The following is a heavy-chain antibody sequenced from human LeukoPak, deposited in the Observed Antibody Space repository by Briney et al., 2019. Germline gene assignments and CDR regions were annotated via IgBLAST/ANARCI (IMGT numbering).Heavy chain of an antibody. CDR3: ASRIAVADDY. V-gene: IGHV3-66*01. CDR1: GFTVSSNY. CDR2: IYSGGST. D-gene: IGHD6-19*01. Sequence: SGGSLRLSCAASGFTVSSNYMSWVRQAPGMGLEWVSVIYSGGSTYYADSVKGRFTISRDNSKNTLYLQMNSLRAEDTAVYYCASRIAVADDYWGQGTLVTVSS. J-gene: IGHJ4*02.